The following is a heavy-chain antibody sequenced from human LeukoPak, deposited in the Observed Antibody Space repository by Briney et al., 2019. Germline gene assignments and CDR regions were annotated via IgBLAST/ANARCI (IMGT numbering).Heavy chain of an antibody. D-gene: IGHD3-10*01. V-gene: IGHV1-46*01. CDR1: GYTFTSYY. Sequence: ASVKVSCKASGYTFTSYYMHWVRQAPGQGPEWMGIIKPSGGSTNYAQKFQGRVTMTRDTSTSTVYMELSSLRSEDTAVYYCARDNSGGGRPYNWFDPWGQGTLVTVSS. J-gene: IGHJ5*02. CDR3: ARDNSGGGRPYNWFDP. CDR2: IKPSGGST.